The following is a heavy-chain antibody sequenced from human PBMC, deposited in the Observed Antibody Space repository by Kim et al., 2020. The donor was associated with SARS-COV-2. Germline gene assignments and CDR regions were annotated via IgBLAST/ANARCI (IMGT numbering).Heavy chain of an antibody. D-gene: IGHD3-10*01. V-gene: IGHV3-30*04. CDR2: ISYDGSNK. Sequence: GGSLRLSCAASGFTFSSYAMHWVRQAPGKGLEWVAVISYDGSNKYYADSVKGRFTISRDNSKNTLYLQMNSLRAEDTAVYYCAREFVLLWFGDSRGAFDIWGQGTMVTVSS. CDR1: GFTFSSYA. CDR3: AREFVLLWFGDSRGAFDI. J-gene: IGHJ3*02.